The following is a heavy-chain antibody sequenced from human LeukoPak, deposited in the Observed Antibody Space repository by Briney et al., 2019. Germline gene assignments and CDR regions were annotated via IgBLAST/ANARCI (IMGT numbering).Heavy chain of an antibody. D-gene: IGHD3-22*01. J-gene: IGHJ4*02. CDR2: IRGSGET. V-gene: IGHV3-69-1*01. CDR1: GFSVRNYY. CDR3: ARDWGY. Sequence: GGSLRLSCAVSGFSVRNYYMNWLRQAPVKGLEWVSLIRGSGETVYADSVKGRFTISRDNAKNSLFLQMNSLRAEDTAVYFCARDWGYWGQGALVTVSS.